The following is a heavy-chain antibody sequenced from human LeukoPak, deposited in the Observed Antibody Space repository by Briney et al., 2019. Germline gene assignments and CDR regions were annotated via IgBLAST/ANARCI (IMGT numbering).Heavy chain of an antibody. CDR3: ARLLTSYYDFWSGSSRGGLFDY. CDR2: MHHSGST. V-gene: IGHV4-38-2*02. Sequence: SETLSLTCTVSGYSISSGYYWGWIRQPPGKGLEWIGSMHHSGSTYYNPSLRSRVTISVDTSKNQFSLKLSSVTAADTAVYYCARLLTSYYDFWSGSSRGGLFDYWGQGTLVTVSS. CDR1: GYSISSGYY. J-gene: IGHJ4*02. D-gene: IGHD3-3*01.